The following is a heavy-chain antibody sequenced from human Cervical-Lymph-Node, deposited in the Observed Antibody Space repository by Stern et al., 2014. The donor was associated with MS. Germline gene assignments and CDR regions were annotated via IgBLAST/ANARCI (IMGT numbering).Heavy chain of an antibody. CDR2: IDSDGIG. D-gene: IGHD4-23*01. CDR1: GLTFSNYW. V-gene: IGHV3-74*02. Sequence: EDQLVESGGGLVQPGESLRLSCAASGLTFSNYWMHWVRQAPGKGLVWVSRIDSDGIGSYADSVKGRFTISRDNAKNILYLQMNSLRVEDTAVYYCATGGGNSFYWGQGTLVTVSS. CDR3: ATGGGNSFY. J-gene: IGHJ4*02.